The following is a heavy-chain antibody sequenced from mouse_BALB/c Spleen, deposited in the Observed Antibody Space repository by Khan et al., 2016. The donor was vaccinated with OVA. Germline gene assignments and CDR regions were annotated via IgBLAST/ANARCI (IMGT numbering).Heavy chain of an antibody. V-gene: IGHV3-8*02. Sequence: VQLQESGPSLVNPSQTLSLTCSVTGDSFTSDYWNWIRQSPGNKLEYMGYISYSGSTNYNPSLISRISITRDKSKNQYYLQLKSVTTEDTATYYGGRYDYGYAMDYWGQGASVTVAS. J-gene: IGHJ4*01. CDR1: GDSFTSDY. D-gene: IGHD2-4*01. CDR3: GRYDYGYAMDY. CDR2: ISYSGST.